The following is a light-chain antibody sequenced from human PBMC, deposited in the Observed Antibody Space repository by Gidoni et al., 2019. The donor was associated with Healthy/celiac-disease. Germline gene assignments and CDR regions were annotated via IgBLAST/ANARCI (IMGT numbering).Light chain of an antibody. CDR3: ATWVDRLNGLT. CDR1: TSHIGSTP. V-gene: IGLV1-44*01. J-gene: IGLJ2*01. CDR2: SNS. Sequence: QSVLTQPPSASGTPGQTITISCSESTSHIGSTPVNWYQHIPGASPKLPIYSNSQRPSGVPDRFSGSKSGTSASLAIGDLQSEDEADYYCATWVDRLNGLTFGGGTKLTVL.